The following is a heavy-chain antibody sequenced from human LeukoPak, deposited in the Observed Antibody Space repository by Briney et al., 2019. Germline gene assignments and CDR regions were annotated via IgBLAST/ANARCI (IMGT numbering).Heavy chain of an antibody. J-gene: IGHJ4*02. D-gene: IGHD2-15*01. V-gene: IGHV3-21*01. CDR1: GFTFSSYS. Sequence: PGGSLRLSCAASGFTFSSYSMNWVRQAPGKGLEWVSSISSSSSYIHYADSVKGRFTISRDTAKNSLYLQMNSLRAEDTAVYYCARDVGYCSGGSCFQYYFDYWGQGTLVTVSS. CDR3: ARDVGYCSGGSCFQYYFDY. CDR2: ISSSSSYI.